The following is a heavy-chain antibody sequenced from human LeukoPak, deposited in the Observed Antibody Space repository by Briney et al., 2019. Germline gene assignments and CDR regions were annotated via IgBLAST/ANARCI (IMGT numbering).Heavy chain of an antibody. V-gene: IGHV4-31*03. Sequence: SQTLSLTCTVSGASISSDASYWSWIRQHPEKGLEWIGYIYFSGTTYHNPSLKSRVSIAVDMSNSQFSPKLRSVTAADTAVYYCARDRTGYFFDDWGQGTLVTVSS. CDR2: IYFSGTT. J-gene: IGHJ4*02. CDR3: ARDRTGYFFDD. CDR1: GASISSDASY.